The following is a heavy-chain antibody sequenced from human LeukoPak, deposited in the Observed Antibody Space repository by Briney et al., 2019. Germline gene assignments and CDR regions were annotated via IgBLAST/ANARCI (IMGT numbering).Heavy chain of an antibody. Sequence: SETLSLTCTVSGGSISSYYWSWIRQPPGKGLEWIGYIYYIGSTKYNPSLKSRGTISVDTSKNQFSVKLSSVTAADTAVYYCAIGYCTNGVCYIGPFDYWGQGTLDTVSS. J-gene: IGHJ4*02. CDR1: GGSISSYY. V-gene: IGHV4-59*01. D-gene: IGHD2-8*01. CDR3: AIGYCTNGVCYIGPFDY. CDR2: IYYIGST.